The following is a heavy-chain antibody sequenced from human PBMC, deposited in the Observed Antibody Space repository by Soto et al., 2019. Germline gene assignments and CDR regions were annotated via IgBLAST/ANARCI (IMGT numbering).Heavy chain of an antibody. CDR1: GGSISSSSYY. V-gene: IGHV3-48*01. CDR3: ARDYSSYGPFDY. J-gene: IGHJ4*02. CDR2: ISSSSSTI. D-gene: IGHD5-18*01. Sequence: LSLTCTVSGGSISSSSYYWGWVRQAPGKGLEWVSYISSSSSTIYYADSVKGRFTISRDNAKNSLYLQMNSLRAEDTAVYYCARDYSSYGPFDYWGQGTLVSVSS.